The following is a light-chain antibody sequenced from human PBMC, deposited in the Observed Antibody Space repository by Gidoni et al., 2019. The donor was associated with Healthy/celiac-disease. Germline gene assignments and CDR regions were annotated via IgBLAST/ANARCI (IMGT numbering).Light chain of an antibody. CDR1: QDIRSA. CDR2: DAS. J-gene: IGKJ4*01. Sequence: AIQLTQSPSSLSASVGDRVTITCRASQDIRSALAWYQQKPGKAPKLLIYDASSLESGVPSRFIGSGSGTDFTLTISSLQPEDFATYYCQQFHNYPLTFXGXTKVEIK. V-gene: IGKV1D-13*01. CDR3: QQFHNYPLT.